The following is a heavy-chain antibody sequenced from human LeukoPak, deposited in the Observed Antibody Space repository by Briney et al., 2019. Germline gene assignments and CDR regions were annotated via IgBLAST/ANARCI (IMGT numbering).Heavy chain of an antibody. V-gene: IGHV4-39*07. D-gene: IGHD2-15*01. Sequence: PSETLSLTCSVSGGSISSSNYFWGWVRQPPGKGLEWIGSIYYSGSTDYNPSLKSRVTISVDTSKNQISLKLSSVTAADTAVYYCASTVYCSGGSCYPYWGQGTLVTVSS. CDR1: GGSISSSNYF. J-gene: IGHJ4*02. CDR2: IYYSGST. CDR3: ASTVYCSGGSCYPY.